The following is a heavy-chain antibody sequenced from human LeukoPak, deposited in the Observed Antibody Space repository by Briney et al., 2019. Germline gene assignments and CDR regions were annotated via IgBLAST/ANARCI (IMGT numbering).Heavy chain of an antibody. CDR3: ARDHGWFGELLPYY. J-gene: IGHJ4*02. CDR1: GGSISSYY. V-gene: IGHV4-4*07. D-gene: IGHD3-10*01. Sequence: SETLSLTCTVSGGSISSYYWSWIRQPAGKGLEWIGRTYTSGSTNYNPSLKSRVTMSVDTSKNQFSLKLSSVTAADTAVYYCARDHGWFGELLPYYWGQGTLVTVSS. CDR2: TYTSGST.